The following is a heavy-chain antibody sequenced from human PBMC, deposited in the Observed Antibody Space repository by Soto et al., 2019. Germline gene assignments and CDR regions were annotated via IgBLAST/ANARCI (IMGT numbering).Heavy chain of an antibody. V-gene: IGHV3-7*05. CDR3: ARDVSPGSSGLYFDAFDI. CDR1: EFSFSSYW. J-gene: IGHJ3*02. CDR2: IRKDGSQR. Sequence: EVQLVESGGGLVQPGGSPTLSCAASEFSFSSYWMTWVRQAPGKGLEWVANIRKDGSQRSYLDSVRGRFTISRDNSKNSLYLQMNSLRAEDTALYFCARDVSPGSSGLYFDAFDIWGQGTMGTVSS. D-gene: IGHD6-25*01.